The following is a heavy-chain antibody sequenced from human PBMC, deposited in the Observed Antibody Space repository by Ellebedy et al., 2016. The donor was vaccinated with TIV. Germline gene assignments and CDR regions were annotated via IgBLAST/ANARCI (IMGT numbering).Heavy chain of an antibody. J-gene: IGHJ5*02. CDR2: IFYIGST. CDR1: GGSISSYY. V-gene: IGHV4-59*01. CDR3: ARAQGDPLVGGFNWFDP. Sequence: SETLSLXXTVSGGSISSYYWSWIRQPPGKGLERIGYIFYIGSTNYNPSLKSRVTISVDTSKNHFSLKLSSVTAADTAVYYCARAQGDPLVGGFNWFDPWGRGTLVTVSS. D-gene: IGHD2-15*01.